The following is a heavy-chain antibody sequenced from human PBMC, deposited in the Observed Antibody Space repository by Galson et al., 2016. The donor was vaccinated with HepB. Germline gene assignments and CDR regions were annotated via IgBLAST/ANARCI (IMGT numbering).Heavy chain of an antibody. V-gene: IGHV3-30*18. J-gene: IGHJ6*04. CDR1: GFTFSHSG. CDR2: ISYDANNK. D-gene: IGHD3-3*01. CDR3: AKDLKGYDFWISYYPNYYYGVDV. Sequence: SLRLSCAASGFTFSHSGMHWVRQAPGKGLEWVAAISYDANNKLYTDSVKGRFTISRDNSKNTLYLQMNSLRPEDTAVYFCAKDLKGYDFWISYYPNYYYGVDVWGKGTTVTVAS.